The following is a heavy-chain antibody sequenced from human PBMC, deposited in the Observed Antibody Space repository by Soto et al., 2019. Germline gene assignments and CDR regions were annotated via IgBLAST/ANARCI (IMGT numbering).Heavy chain of an antibody. CDR1: GDSVSSNSAA. CDR3: AREGSITMVRGVITNFDY. CDR2: TYYRSKWYN. J-gene: IGHJ4*02. Sequence: SQTLSLTCAISGDSVSSNSAAWNWIRQSPSRSLKWLGRTYYRSKWYNDYAVSVKSRITINPDTSKNQFSLQLNSVTPEDTAVYFCAREGSITMVRGVITNFDYWGQGTLVTVSS. V-gene: IGHV6-1*01. D-gene: IGHD3-10*01.